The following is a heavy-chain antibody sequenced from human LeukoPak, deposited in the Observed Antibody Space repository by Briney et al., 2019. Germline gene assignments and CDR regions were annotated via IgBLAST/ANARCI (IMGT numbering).Heavy chain of an antibody. CDR1: GGSISSSSYY. CDR3: ARRSTGSYYMDV. J-gene: IGHJ6*03. Sequence: SETLSLTCTVSGGSISSSSYYWGWIRQPPGKGLEWIGSIYYSGSTYYNPSLKSRVTISVDTSKDQFSLKLSSVTAADTAVYYCARRSTGSYYMDVWGKGTTVTVSS. D-gene: IGHD1-1*01. CDR2: IYYSGST. V-gene: IGHV4-39*01.